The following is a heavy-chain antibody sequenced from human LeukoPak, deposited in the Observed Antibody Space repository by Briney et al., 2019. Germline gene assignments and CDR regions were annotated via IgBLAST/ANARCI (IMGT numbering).Heavy chain of an antibody. CDR3: ARVQHYYGYDY. CDR2: ISAYNGNT. V-gene: IGHV1-18*01. J-gene: IGHJ4*02. CDR1: GYTFTSYG. Sequence: GASVKVSCKASGYTFTSYGISWVRQAPGQGLEWMGWISAYNGNTNHAQKFQGRVTMTTDTSTSTAYMELRSLRSDDTAVYYCARVQHYYGYDYWGQGTLVTVSS. D-gene: IGHD3-10*01.